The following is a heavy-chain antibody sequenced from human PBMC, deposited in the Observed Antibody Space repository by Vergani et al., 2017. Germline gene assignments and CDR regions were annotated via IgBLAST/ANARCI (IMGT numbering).Heavy chain of an antibody. J-gene: IGHJ5*02. CDR3: ARQFRGYSYGRTPYWFDP. Sequence: QVQLQQWGAGLLKPSETLSLTCAVYGGSFSGYYWSWIRPPPGKGVEWIGEINHSGSTNYNPSLKSRVTISVDTSKNQFSLKLSSVTAADTAVYYCARQFRGYSYGRTPYWFDPWGQGTLVTVSS. CDR2: INHSGST. D-gene: IGHD5-18*01. V-gene: IGHV4-34*01. CDR1: GGSFSGYY.